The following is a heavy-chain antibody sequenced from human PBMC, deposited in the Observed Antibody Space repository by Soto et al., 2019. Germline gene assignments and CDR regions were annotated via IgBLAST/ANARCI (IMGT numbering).Heavy chain of an antibody. D-gene: IGHD4-17*01. CDR1: GFTFSSYA. Sequence: LRLSCAASGFTFSSYAMNWVRQAPGKGLEWVAVIHGSGGNTYYADSVKGRFTISRDNSENTVYLQMSSLRAGDTAVYYCARGKDRDTVTTFDYWGQGTLVTVSS. CDR2: IHGSGGNT. J-gene: IGHJ4*02. V-gene: IGHV3-23*01. CDR3: ARGKDRDTVTTFDY.